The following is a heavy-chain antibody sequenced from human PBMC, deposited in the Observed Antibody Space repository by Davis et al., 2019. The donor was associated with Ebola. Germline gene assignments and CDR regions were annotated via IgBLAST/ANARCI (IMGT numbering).Heavy chain of an antibody. D-gene: IGHD3-22*01. CDR1: GGSISSGGYY. Sequence: ETLSLTCTVSGGSISSGGYYWSWVRQAPGKGLEWVSAISGSGGSTYYADSVKGRFTISRDNSKNTLYLQMNSLRAEDTAVYYCAKDSNYYDSSGYYGALLGDYWGQGTLVTVSS. CDR2: ISGSGGST. V-gene: IGHV3-23*01. CDR3: AKDSNYYDSSGYYGALLGDY. J-gene: IGHJ4*02.